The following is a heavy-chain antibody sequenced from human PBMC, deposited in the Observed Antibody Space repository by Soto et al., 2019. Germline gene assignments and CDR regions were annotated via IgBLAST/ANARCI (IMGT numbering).Heavy chain of an antibody. V-gene: IGHV1-2*02. D-gene: IGHD7-27*01. Sequence: QVHLVQSGAGVRQPGVSVTLSCKASGFTFIGHYVHWVRQAPGQGLEWLGWIDPNVGGGTVYAQKFQGRVSMTADTSTSVAHMDLSSLGGDDTAVYFCVGSRTGALDYWGPGALVTVSS. J-gene: IGHJ4*02. CDR3: VGSRTGALDY. CDR2: IDPNVGGGT. CDR1: GFTFIGHY.